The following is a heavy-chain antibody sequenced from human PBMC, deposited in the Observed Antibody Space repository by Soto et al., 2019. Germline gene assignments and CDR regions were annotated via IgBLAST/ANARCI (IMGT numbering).Heavy chain of an antibody. CDR3: ARAYGDYDWFDP. CDR1: GFTVSSNY. Sequence: EVQLVETGGGLIQPGGSLRLSCAASGFTVSSNYMSWVRQAPGKGLEWVSVIYSGGSTYYADSVKGRFTISRDNSKNTLYLQMNSLRVEDTAVYYCARAYGDYDWFDPWGQGTLVTVSS. CDR2: IYSGGST. V-gene: IGHV3-53*02. D-gene: IGHD4-17*01. J-gene: IGHJ5*02.